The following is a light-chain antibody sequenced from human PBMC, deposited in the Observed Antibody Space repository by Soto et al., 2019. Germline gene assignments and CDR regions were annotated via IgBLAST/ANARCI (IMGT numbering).Light chain of an antibody. CDR1: QSISSNY. V-gene: IGKV3-20*01. CDR2: GAS. Sequence: EIVLTQSPGTLSLSPGERATLSCRASQSISSNYLAWYQQKPGQAPGLLIYGASNRATGMPDRFSGSGSGTDFTLTISRLEPEDSAIYYCQQFGSWTFGQGTKVEIK. J-gene: IGKJ1*01. CDR3: QQFGSWT.